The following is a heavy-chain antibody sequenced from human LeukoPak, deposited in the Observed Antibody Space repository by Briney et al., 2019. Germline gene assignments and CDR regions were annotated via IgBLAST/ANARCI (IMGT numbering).Heavy chain of an antibody. CDR3: AKGYIGSPSRYYYDSSGSARSNWFDP. CDR1: GFTFSSYA. J-gene: IGHJ5*02. V-gene: IGHV3-23*01. CDR2: ISGSGGST. D-gene: IGHD3-22*01. Sequence: GGSLRLSCAASGFTFSSYAMSWVRQAPGKGLEWVSAISGSGGSTYYADSVKGRFTISRDNSKNTLYLQMNSLRAEDTAVYYCAKGYIGSPSRYYYDSSGSARSNWFDPWGQGTLVTVSS.